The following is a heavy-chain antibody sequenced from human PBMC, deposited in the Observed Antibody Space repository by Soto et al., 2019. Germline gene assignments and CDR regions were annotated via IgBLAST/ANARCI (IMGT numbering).Heavy chain of an antibody. CDR1: GGSFSGYY. CDR2: INHSGST. Sequence: PSETLSLTWAVYGGSFSGYYWSWIRQPPGKGLEWIGEINHSGSTNYNPSLKSRVTISVDTSKNQVSLKLSSVTAADTAVYDCAMDDGGITYTDAVDIWVERTMVAVS. J-gene: IGHJ3*02. CDR3: AMDDGGITYTDAVDI. V-gene: IGHV4-34*01. D-gene: IGHD2-15*01.